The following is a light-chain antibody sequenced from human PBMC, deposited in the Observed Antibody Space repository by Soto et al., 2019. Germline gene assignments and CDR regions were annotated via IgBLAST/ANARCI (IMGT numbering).Light chain of an antibody. CDR2: AAS. J-gene: IGKJ1*01. CDR3: QQYYDYPRT. Sequence: AIRMTQSPSSISASTGDRVTITCRASQGISSYLAWYQQRPGKAPKLLIYAASTLQSGVPSRFTGSGSGTDFTLTISSLQSEDLATYYCQQYYDYPRTFGQGTKVEIK. V-gene: IGKV1-8*01. CDR1: QGISSY.